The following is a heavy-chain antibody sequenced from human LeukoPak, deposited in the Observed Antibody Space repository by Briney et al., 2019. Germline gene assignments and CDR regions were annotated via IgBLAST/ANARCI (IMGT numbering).Heavy chain of an antibody. V-gene: IGHV4-59*01. J-gene: IGHJ5*02. Sequence: PSETLSLTCTVSGGSISSYYWSWIRQPPGKGLEWIGYIYYSRSTNYNPSLKSRVTISVDTSKNQFSLKLSSVTAADTAVYYCARDNRRYYDFWSGYNYNWFDPWGQGTLVTVSS. CDR1: GGSISSYY. D-gene: IGHD3-3*01. CDR2: IYYSRST. CDR3: ARDNRRYYDFWSGYNYNWFDP.